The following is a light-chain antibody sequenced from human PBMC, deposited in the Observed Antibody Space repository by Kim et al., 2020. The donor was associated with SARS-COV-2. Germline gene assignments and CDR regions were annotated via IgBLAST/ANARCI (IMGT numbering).Light chain of an antibody. Sequence: VMTQSPLSLPVTPGEPASISCRSSQSLLYSNGYNYLDWYVQKPGQSPQLLIYLGSNRASGVPDRFSGSGSGTDFTLRISRVEAEDVGVYYCMQSLQTLLTFGGGTKVDIK. CDR3: MQSLQTLLT. V-gene: IGKV2-28*01. J-gene: IGKJ4*01. CDR2: LGS. CDR1: QSLLYSNGYNY.